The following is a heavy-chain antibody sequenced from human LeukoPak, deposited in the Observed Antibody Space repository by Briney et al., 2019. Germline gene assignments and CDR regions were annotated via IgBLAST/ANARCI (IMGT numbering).Heavy chain of an antibody. CDR3: ARLYRFGSYYDLGRFDY. D-gene: IGHD1-26*01. CDR1: GFTVSSNY. CDR2: IYSGGST. Sequence: GGSLRLSCAASGFTVSSNYMSWVRQAPGKGLEWVSVIYSGGSTYYADSVKGRFTISRDNSKNTLYLQMNSLRAEDTAVYYCARLYRFGSYYDLGRFDYWGQGTLVTVSS. V-gene: IGHV3-53*01. J-gene: IGHJ4*02.